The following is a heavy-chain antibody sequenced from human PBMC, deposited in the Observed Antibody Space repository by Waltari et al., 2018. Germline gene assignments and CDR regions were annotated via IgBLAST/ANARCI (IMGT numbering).Heavy chain of an antibody. CDR2: IYYNERT. CDR1: GFTVSNNY. CDR3: ATRVVVPGVPGMADY. Sequence: EVQLVESGGGLIQPGGSLRLSCAASGFTVSNNYVVWVRQAPGKGLEWVSTIYYNERTDYADSGKGRFTISRDTAKNTLFLQMNSLRADDTAVYYCATRVVVPGVPGMADYWGQGTLVTVSS. V-gene: IGHV3-53*01. J-gene: IGHJ4*02. D-gene: IGHD2-2*01.